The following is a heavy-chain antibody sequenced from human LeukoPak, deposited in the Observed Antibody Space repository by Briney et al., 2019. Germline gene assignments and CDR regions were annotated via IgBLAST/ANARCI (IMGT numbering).Heavy chain of an antibody. Sequence: PGGSLRLSCAASGFTFSSYGMHWVRQAPGKGLEWVAFIRYDGSNKYYADSVKGRFTISRDTSKNTLFLQVNSLRAEDTAVYYCAKDAYYDSSGYHPRAFDIWGQGTMVTVSS. J-gene: IGHJ3*02. CDR1: GFTFSSYG. CDR3: AKDAYYDSSGYHPRAFDI. CDR2: IRYDGSNK. D-gene: IGHD3-22*01. V-gene: IGHV3-30*02.